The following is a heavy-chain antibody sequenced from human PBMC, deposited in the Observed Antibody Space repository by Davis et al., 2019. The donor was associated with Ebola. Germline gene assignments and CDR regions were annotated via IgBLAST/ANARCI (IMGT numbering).Heavy chain of an antibody. CDR3: ARQGKAITMVRGLTGGRYSCFDS. Sequence: PSETLSLTCTVSGGSISSGGYYWSWIRQHPGKGLEWIEYIYYSGSTYYNPSLKSRATISVDTSKNQFSLKLSSVTAADTAMYYRARQGKAITMVRGLTGGRYSCFDSWGQGTLVTISS. CDR1: GGSISSGGYY. D-gene: IGHD3-10*01. CDR2: IYYSGST. V-gene: IGHV4-31*03. J-gene: IGHJ5*01.